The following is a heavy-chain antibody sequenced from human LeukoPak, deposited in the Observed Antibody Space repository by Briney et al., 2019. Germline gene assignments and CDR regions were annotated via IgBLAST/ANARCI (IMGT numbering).Heavy chain of an antibody. J-gene: IGHJ3*02. CDR3: ARDPQTITIFGVVSTNRAFDI. V-gene: IGHV1-2*02. CDR1: GYTFTGYY. D-gene: IGHD3-3*01. CDR2: INPNSGGT. Sequence: GASVKVSCTASGYTFTGYYMHWVRQAPGQGLEWMGWINPNSGGTYYAQKFQGRVSMTRDTSISTAYMELSSLRSDDTAVYYCARDPQTITIFGVVSTNRAFDIWGQGTMVTVSS.